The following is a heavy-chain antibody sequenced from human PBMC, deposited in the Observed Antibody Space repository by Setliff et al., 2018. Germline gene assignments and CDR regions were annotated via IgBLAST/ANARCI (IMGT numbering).Heavy chain of an antibody. CDR3: ARASRFGTVKWRGDYYMDV. Sequence: ASVKVSCKTSPYSFSGYYIHWVRQAPGQRLEWMGWINTNTGNPSYAQGFTGRFVFSLDTSVSTAYLQISSLKPEDTAVYYCARASRFGTVKWRGDYYMDVWGKGTTVTVSS. CDR2: INTNTGNP. J-gene: IGHJ6*03. D-gene: IGHD3-10*01. V-gene: IGHV7-4-1*02. CDR1: PYSFSGYY.